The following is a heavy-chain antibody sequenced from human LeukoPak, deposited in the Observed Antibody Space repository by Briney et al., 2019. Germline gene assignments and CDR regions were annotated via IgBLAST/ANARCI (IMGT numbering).Heavy chain of an antibody. Sequence: GGSLRLSCTPSGFTFSSYAMNWVRQAPGKGLGWVAVIWFDGSNTYYADTMKGRFTISRDNSKNTLYLQMNSPRAEDTAVYYCARGAQSGGYSGPFDIWGQGTMVTVSS. D-gene: IGHD1-26*01. CDR1: GFTFSSYA. CDR2: IWFDGSNT. V-gene: IGHV3-33*01. J-gene: IGHJ3*02. CDR3: ARGAQSGGYSGPFDI.